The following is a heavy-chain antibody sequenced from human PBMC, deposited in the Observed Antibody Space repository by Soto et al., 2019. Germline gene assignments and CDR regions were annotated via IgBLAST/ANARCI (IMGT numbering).Heavy chain of an antibody. CDR2: IDWDDDK. CDR3: ARIVGVGANPVFDY. CDR1: GFSLSTSGMC. D-gene: IGHD1-26*01. V-gene: IGHV2-70*01. Sequence: GSGPTRVNPTQTLTLTCTFSGFSLSTSGMCVSWIRQPPGKALEWLALIDWDDDKYYSTSLKTRLTISKDTSKNQVVLTMTNMDPVDSATYYCARIVGVGANPVFDYWGQGTLVTVSS. J-gene: IGHJ4*02.